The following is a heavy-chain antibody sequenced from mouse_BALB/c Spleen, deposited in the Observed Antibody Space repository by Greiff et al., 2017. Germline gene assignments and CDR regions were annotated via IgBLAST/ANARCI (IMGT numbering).Heavy chain of an antibody. J-gene: IGHJ4*01. CDR3: TRPNAMDY. V-gene: IGHV1-15*01. CDR1: GYTFTDYE. CDR2: IDPETGGT. Sequence: VQLQESWAELVRPGASVTLSCKASGYTFTDYEMHWVKQTPVHGLEWIGAIDPETGGTAYNQKFKGKATLTADKSSSTAYMELRSLTSEDSAVYYCTRPNAMDYWGQGTSVTVSS.